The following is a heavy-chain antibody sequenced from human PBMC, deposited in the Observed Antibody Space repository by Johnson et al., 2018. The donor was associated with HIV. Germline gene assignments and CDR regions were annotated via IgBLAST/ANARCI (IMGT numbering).Heavy chain of an antibody. D-gene: IGHD3-10*01. Sequence: VLLVESGGGLVQPGGSLRLSCAASGFTFDDYALHWVRQAPGKGLEWVSGISWNSDYIGYADSVKGRFTISRDNAKNSLYLQMSSLTPEDTALYYCAKGTYYFASGRGSPFYIWGRGIMVTVSS. CDR1: GFTFDDYA. CDR3: AKGTYYFASGRGSPFYI. J-gene: IGHJ3*02. V-gene: IGHV3-9*01. CDR2: ISWNSDYI.